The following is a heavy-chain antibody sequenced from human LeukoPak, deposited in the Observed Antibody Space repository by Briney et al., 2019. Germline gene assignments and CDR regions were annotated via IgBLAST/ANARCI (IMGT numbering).Heavy chain of an antibody. Sequence: SVKVSCKAPGGTFSSYAISWVRQAPGQGLEWMGRIIPMSDTTNHAQQFQGRVTITADKSASTAYMELSSLRSEDTTVYYCARDSSHVVIGSMDVWGQGTTVTVSS. CDR1: GGTFSSYA. J-gene: IGHJ6*02. CDR3: ARDSSHVVIGSMDV. CDR2: IIPMSDTT. D-gene: IGHD4-23*01. V-gene: IGHV1-69*06.